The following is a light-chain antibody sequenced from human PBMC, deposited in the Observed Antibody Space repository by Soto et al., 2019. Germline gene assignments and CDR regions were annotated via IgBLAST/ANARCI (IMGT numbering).Light chain of an antibody. Sequence: DIQMTQSPSYVSASVGDRVTITCRASERINTYLAWYQQQPGKAPKLLIYAASSLQSGVPSRFSGSGSGTEVTLTISNLQPADLATYYCQPANSPPLAVGGGTNVEIK. CDR1: ERINTY. V-gene: IGKV1-12*01. CDR3: QPANSPPLA. J-gene: IGKJ4*01. CDR2: AAS.